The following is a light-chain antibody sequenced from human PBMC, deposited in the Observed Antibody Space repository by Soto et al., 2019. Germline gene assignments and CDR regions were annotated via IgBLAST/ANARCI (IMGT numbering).Light chain of an antibody. CDR1: QSIDSW. V-gene: IGKV1-5*03. Sequence: DIQMTQSPSTLSASVGDRVTITCRASQSIDSWLAWYQHKPGKAPKLLICKASTLETGFPSRFSGSGSETEFTLTISSLQPDDSATYYCQPYNSYSRTFGQGTKVEIK. J-gene: IGKJ1*01. CDR2: KAS. CDR3: QPYNSYSRT.